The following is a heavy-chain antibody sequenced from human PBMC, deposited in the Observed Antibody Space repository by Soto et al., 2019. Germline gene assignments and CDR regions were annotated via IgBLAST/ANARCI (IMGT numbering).Heavy chain of an antibody. J-gene: IGHJ4*02. D-gene: IGHD2-21*02. Sequence: QVQLVQSGAEVKKPGSSVKLSCKASGYNFIAYYIYWVRQAPGQGPEWMGMINPSSGATNYAQKFQGRVTVTRDTSPSTAYLELSSLRSEDAAVYYCAKYFGGDCRHFDAWGQGTLVTVSS. CDR3: AKYFGGDCRHFDA. CDR1: GYNFIAYY. V-gene: IGHV1-46*01. CDR2: INPSSGAT.